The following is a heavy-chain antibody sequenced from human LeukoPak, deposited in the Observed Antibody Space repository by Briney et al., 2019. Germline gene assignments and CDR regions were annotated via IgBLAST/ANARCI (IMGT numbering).Heavy chain of an antibody. J-gene: IGHJ3*02. CDR2: IYYSGST. V-gene: IGHV4-59*01. Sequence: SETLSLTCAVYGGSFSGYYWSWIRQPPGKGLEWIGYIYYSGSTNYNPSLKSRVTISVDTSKNQFSLKLSSVTAADTAVYYCASTKYRGPDAFDIWGQGTMVTVSS. CDR3: ASTKYRGPDAFDI. D-gene: IGHD2-2*02. CDR1: GGSFSGYY.